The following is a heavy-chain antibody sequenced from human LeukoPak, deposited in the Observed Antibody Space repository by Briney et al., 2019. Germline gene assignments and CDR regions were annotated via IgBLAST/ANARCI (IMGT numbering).Heavy chain of an antibody. D-gene: IGHD3-3*01. Sequence: SVKVSCKASGGTFSSYAISWVRQAPGQGLEWMGGIIPIVGTANYAQKFQGRVTITADESTSTAYMELSSLRSEDTAVYYCARGSPDLLEWLPSWDQGTLVTVSS. J-gene: IGHJ4*02. CDR3: ARGSPDLLEWLPS. CDR2: IIPIVGTA. V-gene: IGHV1-69*01. CDR1: GGTFSSYA.